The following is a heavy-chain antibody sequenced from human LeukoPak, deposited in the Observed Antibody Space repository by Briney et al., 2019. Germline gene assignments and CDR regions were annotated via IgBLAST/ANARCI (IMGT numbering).Heavy chain of an antibody. V-gene: IGHV3-33*01. J-gene: IGHJ4*01. CDR1: GFTFSSYG. D-gene: IGHD6-6*01. Sequence: PGGSLRLSCAASGFTFSSYGMHWVRQAPGKGLEWVAVIWYDGSNKYYADSVKGRFTISRDNSKNTLYLQMNSLRAEDTAVYYCAREKQLGAYDFDYWGHGTLVTVSS. CDR3: AREKQLGAYDFDY. CDR2: IWYDGSNK.